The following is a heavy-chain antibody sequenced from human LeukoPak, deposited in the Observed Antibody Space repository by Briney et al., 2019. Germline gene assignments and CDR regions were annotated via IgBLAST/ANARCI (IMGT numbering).Heavy chain of an antibody. CDR2: IYSGGST. J-gene: IGHJ5*02. CDR1: EFTVSSNY. CDR3: AKRFTTGTTNWFDP. D-gene: IGHD1-1*01. V-gene: IGHV3-66*01. Sequence: GGSLRLSCAASEFTVSSNYMSWIRQAPGKGLEWVSVIYSGGSTYYADSVKGRFTISRDNSKNTLYLQMNSVRAEDTAVYYCAKRFTTGTTNWFDPWGQGTLVTVSS.